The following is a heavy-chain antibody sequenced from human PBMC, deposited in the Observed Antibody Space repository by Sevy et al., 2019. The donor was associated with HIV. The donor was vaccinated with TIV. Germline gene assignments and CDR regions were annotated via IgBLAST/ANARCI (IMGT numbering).Heavy chain of an antibody. J-gene: IGHJ5*02. CDR3: ARGTVLLGIVVVPAARGWFDP. Sequence: ASVKVSCKASGYTFTNYDINWVRQATGQGLEWMGWMNANSGNTGYAQKFQGRVTMTRNTSISTAYMELSSLRSEDMAVYYCARGTVLLGIVVVPAARGWFDPWGQGTLVTVSS. V-gene: IGHV1-8*01. D-gene: IGHD2-2*03. CDR1: GYTFTNYD. CDR2: MNANSGNT.